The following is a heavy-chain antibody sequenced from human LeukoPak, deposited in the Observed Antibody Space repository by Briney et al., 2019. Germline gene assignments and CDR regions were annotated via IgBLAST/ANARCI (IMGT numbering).Heavy chain of an antibody. J-gene: IGHJ4*02. D-gene: IGHD5-18*01. CDR2: ISASGGST. CDR1: GFTFSSSA. V-gene: IGHV3-23*01. Sequence: GGYLRLSCAASGFTFSSSAMRWVRQVPGKGLEWVSGISASGGSTYYADSVRRRFTISRDNSKNTMYLQMNSLRAEDTAVYYCASSGYSYAPEFGYVDYWGQGTLVTVSS. CDR3: ASSGYSYAPEFGYVDY.